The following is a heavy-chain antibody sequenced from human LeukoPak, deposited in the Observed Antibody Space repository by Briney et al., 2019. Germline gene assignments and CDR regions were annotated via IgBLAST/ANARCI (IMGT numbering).Heavy chain of an antibody. CDR1: GGSISSYY. CDR3: ASLDSSGYQKYFDY. Sequence: SETLSLTCTVSGGSISSYYWSWIWQPPGKGLEWIGYIYYSGSTNYNPSLKSRVTISVDTSKNQLSLKLSSVTAADTAVYYCASLDSSGYQKYFDYWGQGTLVTVSS. J-gene: IGHJ4*02. V-gene: IGHV4-59*01. D-gene: IGHD3-22*01. CDR2: IYYSGST.